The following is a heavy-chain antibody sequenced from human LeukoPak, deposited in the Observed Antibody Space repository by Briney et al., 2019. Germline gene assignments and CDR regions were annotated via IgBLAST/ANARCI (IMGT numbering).Heavy chain of an antibody. CDR1: GYTFTSFD. CDR3: ARDGRGHWDTRIWYLGNWFDP. J-gene: IGHJ5*02. Sequence: ASVKVSCKASGYTFTSFDITWVRQAPGQGLEWMGWISLNTGNTNHAQNFQGRVTMTTDTSTSTAYMDLRSLRSDDTAVYYCARDGRGHWDTRIWYLGNWFDPWGQGTLVTVSS. CDR2: ISLNTGNT. D-gene: IGHD6-13*01. V-gene: IGHV1-18*01.